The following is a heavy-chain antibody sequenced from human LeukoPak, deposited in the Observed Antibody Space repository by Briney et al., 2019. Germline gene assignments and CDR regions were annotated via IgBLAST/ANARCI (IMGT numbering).Heavy chain of an antibody. J-gene: IGHJ3*02. D-gene: IGHD5-18*01. CDR1: GFTFSSYA. CDR2: ISYDGSNK. V-gene: IGHV3-30*04. CDR3: ARDRFYGYSYGSAAFDI. Sequence: GGSLRLSCAASGFTFSSYAMHWVRQAPGKGLEWVAVISYDGSNKYYADSVKGRFTISRDNSKNTLYLQMNSLRAEDTAVYYCARDRFYGYSYGSAAFDIWGQGTMVTVSS.